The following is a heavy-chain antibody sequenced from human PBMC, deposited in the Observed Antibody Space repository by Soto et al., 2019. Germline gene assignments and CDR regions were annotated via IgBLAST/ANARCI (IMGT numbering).Heavy chain of an antibody. CDR2: ITGSGNFR. D-gene: IGHD6-13*01. CDR3: AGRRTSPGLGAGYGWDS. J-gene: IGHJ4*02. CDR1: GFTFSEHA. V-gene: IGHV3-23*01. Sequence: GGSLRLSCVGSGFTFSEHAMSWVRRAPGKGLEWISGITGSGNFRYYADSVKGRFTISRDNSKNTVYLQMDGLRGEDTAVYFCAGRRTSPGLGAGYGWDSWGQGVMVTVSS.